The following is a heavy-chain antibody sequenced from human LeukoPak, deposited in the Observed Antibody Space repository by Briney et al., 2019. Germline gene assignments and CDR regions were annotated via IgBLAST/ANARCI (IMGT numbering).Heavy chain of an antibody. CDR3: ASNEGTGAAFDY. J-gene: IGHJ4*02. Sequence: GGSLRLSCAASGFTFSTYWMSWVRQAPGKGLEWVANIKPDGSEKYYVDSVRGRFTISRDNAKNSLYLQMNSLRAEDTAVYYCASNEGTGAAFDYWGQGTLVTVSS. D-gene: IGHD1-14*01. CDR1: GFTFSTYW. V-gene: IGHV3-7*01. CDR2: IKPDGSEK.